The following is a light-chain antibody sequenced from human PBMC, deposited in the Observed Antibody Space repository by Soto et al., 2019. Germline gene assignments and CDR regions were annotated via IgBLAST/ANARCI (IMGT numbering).Light chain of an antibody. CDR2: AAS. Sequence: DIQMTQSPSSLSASVGARVTITCRASQSISSYLHWYQQKPGKAPKLLIYAASSLQSGVPSRVSGSGSGTAFTLTISSLQPEEFATYYCQQSYRTLSITFGQGTRLEIK. J-gene: IGKJ5*01. CDR1: QSISSY. V-gene: IGKV1-39*01. CDR3: QQSYRTLSIT.